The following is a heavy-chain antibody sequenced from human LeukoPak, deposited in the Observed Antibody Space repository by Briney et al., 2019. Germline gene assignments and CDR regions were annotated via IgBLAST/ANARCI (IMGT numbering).Heavy chain of an antibody. CDR2: IYYSGST. Sequence: SETLSLTCTVSGGSISSSSYYWGWIRQPPGQGLEWIGSIYYSGSTYYNPSLKSRVTISVDTSKNQFSLKLSSVTAADTAVYYCARLYYDFWSGLGTQYYFDYWGQGTLVTVSS. J-gene: IGHJ4*02. CDR3: ARLYYDFWSGLGTQYYFDY. V-gene: IGHV4-39*01. D-gene: IGHD3-3*01. CDR1: GGSISSSSYY.